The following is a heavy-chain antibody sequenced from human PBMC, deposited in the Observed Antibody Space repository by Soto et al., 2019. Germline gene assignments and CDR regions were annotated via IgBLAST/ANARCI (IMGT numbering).Heavy chain of an antibody. V-gene: IGHV3-7*05. CDR2: IKQDGSEK. CDR3: ARAHSSSWNWFDP. D-gene: IGHD6-13*01. CDR1: GFTFSSYW. J-gene: IGHJ5*02. Sequence: EVQLVESGGGLVQPGGSLRLSCAASGFTFSSYWMSWVRQAPGKGLEWVANIKQDGSEKYYVDSVKGRFTISRDNAKNSLYLQMNSLRAEDTAVYYCARAHSSSWNWFDPWGQGTLVTVSS.